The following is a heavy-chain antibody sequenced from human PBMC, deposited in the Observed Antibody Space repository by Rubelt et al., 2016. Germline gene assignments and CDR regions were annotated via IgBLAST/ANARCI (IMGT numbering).Heavy chain of an antibody. CDR2: INHSGST. CDR1: GGSFSGYY. CDR3: ARSVFYCTNGVCSKSRPFDY. Sequence: GLLKPSETLSLTCAVYGGSFSGYYWSWIRQPPGKGLEWIGEINHSGSTNYNPSLKSRVTISVDTSKNQFSLKLSSVTAADTAVYYCARSVFYCTNGVCSKSRPFDYWGQGTLVTVSS. V-gene: IGHV4-34*01. D-gene: IGHD2-8*01. J-gene: IGHJ4*02.